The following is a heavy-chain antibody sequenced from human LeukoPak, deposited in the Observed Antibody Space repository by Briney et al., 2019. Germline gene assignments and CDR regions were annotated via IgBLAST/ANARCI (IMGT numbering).Heavy chain of an antibody. J-gene: IGHJ3*02. V-gene: IGHV1-8*01. D-gene: IGHD6-19*01. CDR2: MNPNSGNT. CDR3: ASRSSGWYDGAFDI. CDR1: GYTFTSYD. Sequence: ASVKVSCKASGYTFTSYDINWVRQATGQGLEWMGWMNPNSGNTGYAPKFQGRVTMTRNTSISTAYMELSSLRSEDTAVYYCASRSSGWYDGAFDIWGQGTMVTVSS.